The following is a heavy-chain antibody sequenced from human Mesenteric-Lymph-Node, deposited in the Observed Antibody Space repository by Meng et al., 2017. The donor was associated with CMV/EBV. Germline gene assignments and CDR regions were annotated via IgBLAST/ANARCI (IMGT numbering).Heavy chain of an antibody. CDR3: AGGIAAAGSRWFDP. Sequence: QVQLVQSGAAVKKPGPSVKVSCKASGCTFSSYTISWVRQAPGQGLEWMGRIIPILGIANYAQKFQGRVTITADKSTSTAYMELSSLRSEDTAVYYCAGGIAAAGSRWFDPWGQGTLVTVSS. V-gene: IGHV1-69*02. CDR2: IIPILGIA. J-gene: IGHJ5*02. CDR1: GCTFSSYT. D-gene: IGHD6-13*01.